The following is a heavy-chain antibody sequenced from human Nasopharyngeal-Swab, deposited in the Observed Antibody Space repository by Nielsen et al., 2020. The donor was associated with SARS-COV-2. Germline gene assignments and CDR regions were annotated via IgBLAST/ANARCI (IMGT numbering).Heavy chain of an antibody. CDR3: ARGFYYDSSGYPLDY. CDR1: GGSISSYY. J-gene: IGHJ4*02. V-gene: IGHV4-59*01. Sequence: SETLSLTCTVSGGSISSYYWSWIRQPPGKGLEWIGYIYYSGSTNYNPSLKSRVTISVDTSKNQFSLKLSSVTAADPAVYYCARGFYYDSSGYPLDYWGQGTLVTVSS. CDR2: IYYSGST. D-gene: IGHD3-22*01.